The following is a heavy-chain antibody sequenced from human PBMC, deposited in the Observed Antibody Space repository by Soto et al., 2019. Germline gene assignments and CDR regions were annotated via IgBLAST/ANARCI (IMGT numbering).Heavy chain of an antibody. D-gene: IGHD6-19*01. J-gene: IGHJ6*02. Sequence: QVQLEQSGGEVKKPGSSVKVSCKASGVTFSKFIMTWVRQAPGLGLEWVGGIIPIFGTASYAQKFQGRVTTTADESTSTSYLEVSNLRSEDTAVYYCAKVRYSSPMGYYYGMDVWGQGTAVTVSS. CDR1: GVTFSKFI. V-gene: IGHV1-69*01. CDR3: AKVRYSSPMGYYYGMDV. CDR2: IIPIFGTA.